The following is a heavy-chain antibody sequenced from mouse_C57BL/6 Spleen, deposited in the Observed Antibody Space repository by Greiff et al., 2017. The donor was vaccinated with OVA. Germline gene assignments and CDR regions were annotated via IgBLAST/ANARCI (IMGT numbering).Heavy chain of an antibody. V-gene: IGHV7-3*01. D-gene: IGHD4-1*01. J-gene: IGHJ4*01. CDR3: ARYPNGGMDY. CDR2: IRNKANGYTT. Sequence: DVKLQESGGGLVQPGGSLSLSCAASGFTFTDYYMSWVRQPPGKALEWLGFIRNKANGYTTEYSASVKGRFTISRDNSQSILYLQMNALRAEDSATYYCARYPNGGMDYWGQGTSVTVSS. CDR1: GFTFTDYY.